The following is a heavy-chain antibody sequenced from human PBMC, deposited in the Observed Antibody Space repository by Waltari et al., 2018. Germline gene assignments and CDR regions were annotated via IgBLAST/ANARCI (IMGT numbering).Heavy chain of an antibody. V-gene: IGHV4-61*09. CDR2: IYTSGST. Sequence: QVQLQESGPGLVKPSQTLSLTCPVSGGSISSGSYDWSWIRQPAGKGLEWIGYIYTSGSTNYNPSLKSRVTISVDTSKNQFSLKLSSVTAADTAVYYCARDDGSGSYYNYWGQGTLVTVSS. CDR1: GGSISSGSYD. CDR3: ARDDGSGSYYNY. D-gene: IGHD3-10*01. J-gene: IGHJ4*02.